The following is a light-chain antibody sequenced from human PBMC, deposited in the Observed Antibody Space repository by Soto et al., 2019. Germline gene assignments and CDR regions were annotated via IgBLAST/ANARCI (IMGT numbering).Light chain of an antibody. V-gene: IGKV1-39*01. J-gene: IGKJ1*01. CDR2: AAS. CDR1: QSISSY. CDR3: QQSYSTPPWT. Sequence: DIQMTQSPSSLSASVGDRVTITCRASQSISSYLNWYQQKPGKAPKLLIYAASSLQSGVPSRFCGSGSGTDFTLTISSLQPEDFATYYCQQSYSTPPWTFGQGTKVDIK.